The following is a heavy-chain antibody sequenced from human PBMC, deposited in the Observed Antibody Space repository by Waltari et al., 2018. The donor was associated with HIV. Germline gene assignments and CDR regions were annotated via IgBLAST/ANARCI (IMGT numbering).Heavy chain of an antibody. J-gene: IGHJ4*02. CDR2: IESSSNYR. V-gene: IGHV3-21*01. Sequence: EVQLVESGGGLVKPGGSLRLSCAASGFTFSSYSMNWVRQAPGKGLEWVSSIESSSNYRYYAESVKGRFTISRDNAKNSLYLQMNSLRAEDTAVYYCARDLYGGNSGGDYWGQGTLVTVAS. CDR3: ARDLYGGNSGGDY. D-gene: IGHD4-17*01. CDR1: GFTFSSYS.